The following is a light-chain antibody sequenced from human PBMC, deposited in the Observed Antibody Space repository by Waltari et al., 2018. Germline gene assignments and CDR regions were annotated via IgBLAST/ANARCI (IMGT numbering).Light chain of an antibody. CDR2: EVN. Sequence: QAALAQSPSVSGSPGQSVTISCTGTSSDIGYYNRVSWYQQHPGKAPKLMIYEVNERPSGVSDRFSGSKSGNTASLTISGLQAEDEADYYCSSYAIDYTYIFGTGTRLTVL. J-gene: IGLJ1*01. CDR1: SSDIGYYNR. CDR3: SSYAIDYTYI. V-gene: IGLV2-14*01.